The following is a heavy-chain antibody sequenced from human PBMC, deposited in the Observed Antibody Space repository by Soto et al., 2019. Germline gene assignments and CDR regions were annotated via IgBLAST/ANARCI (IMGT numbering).Heavy chain of an antibody. CDR1: GFTFSDYY. CDR3: ARLPTPSCSGASCSPY. D-gene: IGHD2-15*01. Sequence: GGSLRLSCVASGFTFSDYYMSWIRQTPGKGLEWISYISNNGRTIYYRDSVNGRFTISRDNTKRLLYLQMNSLRAEDTAIYYCARLPTPSCSGASCSPYWGQGNLVTVSS. CDR2: ISNNGRTI. J-gene: IGHJ4*02. V-gene: IGHV3-11*01.